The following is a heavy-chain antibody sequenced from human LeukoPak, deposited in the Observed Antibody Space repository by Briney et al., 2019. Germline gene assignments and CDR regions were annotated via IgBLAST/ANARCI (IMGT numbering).Heavy chain of an antibody. CDR3: ARGVDLWFGEFYYFDY. V-gene: IGHV4-31*03. CDR2: IYYSGST. D-gene: IGHD3-10*01. CDR1: GGSISSGGYY. Sequence: SQTLSLTCTVSGGSISSGGYYWSWIRQHSGTGLEWIGYIYYSGSTYYNPSLKSRVTISVDTSKNQFSLKLSSVTAADTAVYYCARGVDLWFGEFYYFDYWGQGTLVTVSS. J-gene: IGHJ4*02.